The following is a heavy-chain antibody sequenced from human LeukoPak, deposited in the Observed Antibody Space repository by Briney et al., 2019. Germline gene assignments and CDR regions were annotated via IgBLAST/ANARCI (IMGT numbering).Heavy chain of an antibody. CDR2: ISSSSSTI. J-gene: IGHJ5*02. CDR1: GFTFSSYA. Sequence: PGRSLRLSCAASGFTFSSYAMHWVRQAPGKGLEWVSYISSSSSTIYYADSLKGRFTISRDNAKNSLYLQMNSLRTEDTAVYYCARAGSYYDILTGQNWFDPWGQGTLVTVSS. D-gene: IGHD3-9*01. V-gene: IGHV3-48*01. CDR3: ARAGSYYDILTGQNWFDP.